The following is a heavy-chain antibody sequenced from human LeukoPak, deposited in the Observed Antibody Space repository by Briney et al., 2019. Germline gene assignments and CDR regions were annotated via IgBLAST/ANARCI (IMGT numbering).Heavy chain of an antibody. CDR3: ATPQGDY. CDR2: ISASGGST. CDR1: GFTFSDYA. Sequence: GGSLRLSCAASGFTFSDYAMSWVRQAPGKGLEWVSAISASGGSTYYADSVKGRFTISRDNSKNTLYLQMYSLRVEDTAVYYCATPQGDYWGQGTLVTVSS. V-gene: IGHV3-23*01. J-gene: IGHJ4*02.